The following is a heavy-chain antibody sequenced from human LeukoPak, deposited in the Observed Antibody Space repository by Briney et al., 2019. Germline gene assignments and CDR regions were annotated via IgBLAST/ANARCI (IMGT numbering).Heavy chain of an antibody. CDR1: VFTFSDYS. J-gene: IGHJ4*02. CDR2: ISSSGSTI. Sequence: GGSLRLSCAASVFTFSDYSMDWIRQAPGKGLEWVSYISSSGSTISYADSVKGRFTIPRDNPKNSLYLQMNTLRAEDTAVYYCAREAVGAHRFDYWGQGTLVTVSS. D-gene: IGHD1-26*01. CDR3: AREAVGAHRFDY. V-gene: IGHV3-11*01.